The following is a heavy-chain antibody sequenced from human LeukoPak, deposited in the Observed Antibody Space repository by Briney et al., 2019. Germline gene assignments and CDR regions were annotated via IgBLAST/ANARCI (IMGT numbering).Heavy chain of an antibody. CDR2: ISHSGST. J-gene: IGHJ4*02. Sequence: TPSETLSLTCAVSGDSISSGAYSWSWIRQPPGKGLEWIGYISHSGSTYYNPSLKSRVTMSVDRSNNQFSLKLSSVTAADTAVYYCASSSYYDILTGYFPYYFDYWGQGTLVTVSS. CDR1: GDSISSGAYS. CDR3: ASSSYYDILTGYFPYYFDY. D-gene: IGHD3-9*01. V-gene: IGHV4-30-2*01.